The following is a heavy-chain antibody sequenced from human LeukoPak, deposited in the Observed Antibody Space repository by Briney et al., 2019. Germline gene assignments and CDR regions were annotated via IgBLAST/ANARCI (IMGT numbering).Heavy chain of an antibody. D-gene: IGHD3-3*01. J-gene: IGHJ4*02. V-gene: IGHV3-23*01. CDR3: AKGEYYDFWSGYIDY. CDR1: EFTFSSYA. Sequence: GGSLRLSCAASEFTFSSYAMNWVRQAPGKGLEWVSSISGTTGNTYYADSVKGRFTISRDNSKNTLYLQMNSLRAEDTAVYYCAKGEYYDFWSGYIDYWGQGTLVTVSS. CDR2: ISGTTGNT.